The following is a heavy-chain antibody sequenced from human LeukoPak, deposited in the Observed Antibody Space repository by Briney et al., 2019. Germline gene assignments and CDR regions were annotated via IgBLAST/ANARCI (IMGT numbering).Heavy chain of an antibody. V-gene: IGHV5-51*01. Sequence: GESLKISCQGSGYRFSSYWIGWVRQMPGKGLEWMGTMYPGDSDTRYCPSFQGQVTMSVDKSITTAYLEWSGLKASDTAMYYCARDYGSGSGNWFDAWGPGTLVTVYS. J-gene: IGHJ5*02. CDR3: ARDYGSGSGNWFDA. CDR1: GYRFSSYW. CDR2: MYPGDSDT. D-gene: IGHD3-10*01.